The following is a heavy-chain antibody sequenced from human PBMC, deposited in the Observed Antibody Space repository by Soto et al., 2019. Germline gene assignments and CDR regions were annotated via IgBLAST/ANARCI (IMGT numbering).Heavy chain of an antibody. Sequence: GGSLRLSCAASGFTFSSYAMSWVRQAPGKGLEWVSAISGSGGSTYYADSVEGRFTISRDNSKNTLYLQMNSLRAEDTAVYYCAKPSGYCSSTSCYFSRDYYYYYLAVWGKGTTVTVSS. CDR1: GFTFSSYA. V-gene: IGHV3-23*01. J-gene: IGHJ6*03. CDR3: AKPSGYCSSTSCYFSRDYYYYYLAV. CDR2: ISGSGGST. D-gene: IGHD2-2*01.